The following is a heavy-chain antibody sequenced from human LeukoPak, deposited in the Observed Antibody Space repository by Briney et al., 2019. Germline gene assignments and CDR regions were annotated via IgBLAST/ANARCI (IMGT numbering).Heavy chain of an antibody. J-gene: IGHJ2*01. CDR2: IYYSGST. CDR1: GGSISSSSYY. CDR3: ARHMPGSSSWYFDL. D-gene: IGHD6-13*01. Sequence: SETLSLTCTVSGGSISSSSYYWGWIRQPPGKGLEWIGSIYYSGSTYYNPSLKSRVTISVETSKNQFSLKLSSVTAADTAVYYCARHMPGSSSWYFDLWGRGTLVTVSS. V-gene: IGHV4-39*01.